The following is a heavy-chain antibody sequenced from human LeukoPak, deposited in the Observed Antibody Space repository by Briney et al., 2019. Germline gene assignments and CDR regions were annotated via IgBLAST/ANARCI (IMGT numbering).Heavy chain of an antibody. Sequence: SETLSLTCAVSGGSISSGSYYWSWIRQPAGKGLEWIGRIYTSGSTNYNPSLKSRVTISVDTSKNQFSLKLSSVTAADTAMYYCARARYYYGSGSYYPELYYYMDVWGKGTTVTISS. CDR2: IYTSGST. D-gene: IGHD3-10*01. CDR3: ARARYYYGSGSYYPELYYYMDV. V-gene: IGHV4-61*02. J-gene: IGHJ6*03. CDR1: GGSISSGSYY.